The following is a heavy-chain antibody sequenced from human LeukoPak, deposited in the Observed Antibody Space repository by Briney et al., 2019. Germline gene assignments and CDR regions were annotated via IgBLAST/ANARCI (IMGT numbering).Heavy chain of an antibody. CDR3: SRAYSTGWLGIDDY. D-gene: IGHD6-19*01. J-gene: IGHJ4*02. CDR2: IRNKANGGTA. Sequence: GGSLRLSCAASGFIFSTYWMTWVRQAPGKGLEWVGFIRNKANGGTADYAASVKGRFSISRDDSKTIAYLQMNSLKTEDTAVYYCSRAYSTGWLGIDDYWGQGALVTVSS. V-gene: IGHV3-49*04. CDR1: GFIFSTYW.